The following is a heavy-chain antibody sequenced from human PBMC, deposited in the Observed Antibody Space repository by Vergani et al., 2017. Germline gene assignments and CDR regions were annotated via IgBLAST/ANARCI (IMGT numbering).Heavy chain of an antibody. CDR1: GYSFTSYW. D-gene: IGHD3-10*01. CDR2: IYPGDSDT. CDR3: AGLGPIPYQKLLWFGGWFDP. V-gene: IGHV5-51*01. J-gene: IGHJ5*02. Sequence: EVQLVQSGAEVKKPGESLKISCTGSGYSFTSYWIGWVRQMPGKGLEWMGIIYPGDSDTRYSPSFQGQVTISADKSISTAYLQWSSLKASDTAMYYCAGLGPIPYQKLLWFGGWFDPWGQGTLVTVSS.